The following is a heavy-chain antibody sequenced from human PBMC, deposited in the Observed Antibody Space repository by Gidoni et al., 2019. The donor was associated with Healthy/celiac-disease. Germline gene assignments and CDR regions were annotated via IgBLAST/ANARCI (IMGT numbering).Heavy chain of an antibody. CDR3: ARDYCSSTSCDHYYYYMDV. CDR2: IIPIFGTA. J-gene: IGHJ6*03. V-gene: IGHV1-69*01. Sequence: QVQLVQSGAEVKKPGSSVKVSCKASGGPFSSYAISWVRQAPGQGLEWMGGIIPIFGTANYAQKFQGRVTITADESTSTAYMELSSLRSEDTAVYYCARDYCSSTSCDHYYYYMDVWGKGTTVTVSS. D-gene: IGHD2-2*01. CDR1: GGPFSSYA.